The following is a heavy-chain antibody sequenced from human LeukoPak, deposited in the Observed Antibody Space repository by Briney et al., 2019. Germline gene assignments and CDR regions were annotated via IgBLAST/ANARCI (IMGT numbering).Heavy chain of an antibody. D-gene: IGHD1-26*01. Sequence: ASVKASCKASGYTFSSYGISWVRQAPGQGLEWMGWISAYNGNTNYAQKLQGRVTMTTDTSTSTAYMELRSLRSDDTAVYYCARDLEWEQHNAFDIWGQGTIVTVSS. CDR1: GYTFSSYG. CDR3: ARDLEWEQHNAFDI. J-gene: IGHJ3*02. CDR2: ISAYNGNT. V-gene: IGHV1-18*01.